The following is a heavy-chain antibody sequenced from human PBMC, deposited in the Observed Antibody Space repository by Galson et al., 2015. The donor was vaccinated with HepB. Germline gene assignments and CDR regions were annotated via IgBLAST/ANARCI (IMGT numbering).Heavy chain of an antibody. CDR2: IFSNDEK. V-gene: IGHV2-26*01. CDR1: GFSLSNARMG. D-gene: IGHD5-18*01. Sequence: PALVKPTQTLTLTCTVSGFSLSNARMGVSWIRQPPGKALEWLAHIFSNDEKSYSTSLKSRLTISKDTSKSQVVLTMTNMDPVDTATYYCARSFRTWIRREGYYFMDVWGKGTTVTVSS. J-gene: IGHJ6*03. CDR3: ARSFRTWIRREGYYFMDV.